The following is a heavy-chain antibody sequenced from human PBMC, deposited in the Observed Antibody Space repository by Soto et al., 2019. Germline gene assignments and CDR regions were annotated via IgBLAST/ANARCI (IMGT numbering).Heavy chain of an antibody. CDR2: ITSDGKSK. CDR3: ARESGDWPLNWFDP. Sequence: QTGGSLRLSCAASGFNFSNHWMHWVRQRPAEGLVWVSRITSDGKSKAYAESVKGRFAISRDNAKNTLYLQMNGLTAEDTAVYYCARESGDWPLNWFDPWGQGTLATVSS. J-gene: IGHJ5*02. D-gene: IGHD2-21*02. V-gene: IGHV3-74*01. CDR1: GFNFSNHW.